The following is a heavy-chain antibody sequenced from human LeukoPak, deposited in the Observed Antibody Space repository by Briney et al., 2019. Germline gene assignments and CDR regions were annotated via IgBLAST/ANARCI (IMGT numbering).Heavy chain of an antibody. Sequence: SETLSLTCTVSAGSINNYYWSWIRQPPGKGLEWIGYIYYSGSTNYNPSLKSRVTISVDTSKKQVSLNLSSVTAADTAVYYCARVAARYVGMDVWGQGTTVTVFS. CDR3: ARVAARYVGMDV. J-gene: IGHJ6*02. V-gene: IGHV4-59*01. CDR2: IYYSGST. D-gene: IGHD6-6*01. CDR1: AGSINNYY.